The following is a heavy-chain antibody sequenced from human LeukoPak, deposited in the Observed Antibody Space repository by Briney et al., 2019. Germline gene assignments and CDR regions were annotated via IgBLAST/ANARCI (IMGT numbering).Heavy chain of an antibody. CDR2: ISSSSSYI. CDR3: ARDQDGYNWFDY. CDR1: GFTFSSYS. D-gene: IGHD5-24*01. J-gene: IGHJ4*02. Sequence: GGSLRLSCAASGFTFSSYSMNWVRQAPGKGLEWVSSISSSSSYIYYADSVKGRFTISRDNAKNSLYLQMNSLRAEDTAVYYCARDQDGYNWFDYWGQGTLVTVSS. V-gene: IGHV3-21*01.